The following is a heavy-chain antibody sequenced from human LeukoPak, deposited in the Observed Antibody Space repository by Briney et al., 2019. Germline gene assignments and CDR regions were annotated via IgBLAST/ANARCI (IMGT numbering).Heavy chain of an antibody. J-gene: IGHJ4*02. V-gene: IGHV3-48*02. Sequence: AGGSLRLSCAASGFSFSSYSMNWVRQAPGKGLEWVSYISVSSSTIYYADSVKGRFTISRDNTKNSLYLQMNSLRDEDTAVYYCARSLGESYDYWGQGTLVTVPS. CDR1: GFSFSSYS. CDR2: ISVSSSTI. CDR3: ARSLGESYDY. D-gene: IGHD1-26*01.